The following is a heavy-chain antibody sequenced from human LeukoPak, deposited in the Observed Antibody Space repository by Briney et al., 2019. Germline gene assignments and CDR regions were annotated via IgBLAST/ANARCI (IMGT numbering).Heavy chain of an antibody. CDR2: IYHSGST. V-gene: IGHV4-30-2*01. CDR3: ARYTSFGGVDY. CDR1: GGSISSGGYS. Sequence: SETLSLTCTVSGGSISSGGYSWSWIRQPPGKGLEWIGYIYHSGSTYYNPSLKSRVTISVDRSKNQFSLKLSSVTAADTAVYYCARYTSFGGVDYWGQGTLVTVSS. J-gene: IGHJ4*02. D-gene: IGHD3-16*01.